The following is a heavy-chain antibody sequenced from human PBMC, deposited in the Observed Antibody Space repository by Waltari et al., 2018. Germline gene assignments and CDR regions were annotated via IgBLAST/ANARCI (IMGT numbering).Heavy chain of an antibody. CDR2: IYSGGSST. Sequence: EVQLLESGGGLVQPGGSLRLSCAASGFTFSSYAMSWVRQAPGKGLEWVSVIYSGGSSTYYADSVKGRFTISRDNSKNTLYLEMSSLRVEDTAVYYCAKGVGANFVLDVWGQGTMVTVSS. V-gene: IGHV3-23*03. CDR1: GFTFSSYA. CDR3: AKGVGANFVLDV. D-gene: IGHD1-26*01. J-gene: IGHJ3*01.